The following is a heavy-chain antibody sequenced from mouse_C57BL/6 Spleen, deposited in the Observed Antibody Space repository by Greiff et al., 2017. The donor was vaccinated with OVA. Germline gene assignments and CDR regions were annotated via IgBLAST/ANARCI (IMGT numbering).Heavy chain of an antibody. Sequence: VKLMESGPGLVAPSQSLSITCTVSGFSLTSYAISWVRQPPGKGLEWLGVIWTGGGTNYNSALKSRLSISKDNSKSQVFLKMNSLQTDDTARYYCARNAYDYDYAMDYWGQGTSVTVSS. CDR1: GFSLTSYA. D-gene: IGHD2-4*01. CDR3: ARNAYDYDYAMDY. V-gene: IGHV2-9-1*01. CDR2: IWTGGGT. J-gene: IGHJ4*01.